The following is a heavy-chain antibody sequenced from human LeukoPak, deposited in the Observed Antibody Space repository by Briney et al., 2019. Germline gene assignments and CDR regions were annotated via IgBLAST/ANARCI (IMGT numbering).Heavy chain of an antibody. CDR3: ARDYRDVLLWFGELSK. CDR2: INPNSGGT. CDR1: GYTFTGYY. V-gene: IGHV1-2*02. D-gene: IGHD3-10*01. Sequence: ASVKVSCKASGYTFTGYYMHWVRQAPGQGLEWMGWINPNSGGTNYAQKLQGRVTMTTDTSMSTAYMELRSLRSDDTAVYYCARDYRDVLLWFGELSKWGQGTLVTVSS. J-gene: IGHJ4*02.